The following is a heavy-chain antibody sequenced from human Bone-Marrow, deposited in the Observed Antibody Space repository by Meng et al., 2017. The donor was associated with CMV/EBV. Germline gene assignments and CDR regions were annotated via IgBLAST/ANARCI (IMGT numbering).Heavy chain of an antibody. D-gene: IGHD6-13*01. Sequence: ASVKVSCKASGYTFTSYYLHWVRQAPGQGLEWMGIINPSGGSTSYAQKFQGRVTMTRDTSTSTVYMELSSLRSEDTAVYYCARDPTGGSSWLNYFDYWGQGTLVTVSS. CDR1: GYTFTSYY. CDR3: ARDPTGGSSWLNYFDY. V-gene: IGHV1-46*01. J-gene: IGHJ4*02. CDR2: INPSGGST.